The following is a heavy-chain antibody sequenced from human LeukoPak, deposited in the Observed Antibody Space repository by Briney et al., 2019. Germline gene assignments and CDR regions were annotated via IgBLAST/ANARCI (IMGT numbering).Heavy chain of an antibody. CDR2: FDPEDGET. CDR3: ATVGYCSGGSCPSGGTFDY. J-gene: IGHJ4*02. D-gene: IGHD2-15*01. Sequence: EASVKVSCKVSGYTLTELSMHWVRQAPGKGLEWMGGFDPEDGETIYAQKFQGRVTMTEDTSTDTAYMELSSLRSEVTAVYYCATVGYCSGGSCPSGGTFDYWGQGTLVTVSS. CDR1: GYTLTELS. V-gene: IGHV1-24*01.